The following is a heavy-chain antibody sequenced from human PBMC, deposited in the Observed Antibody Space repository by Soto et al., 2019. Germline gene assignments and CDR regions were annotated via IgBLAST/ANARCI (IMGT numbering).Heavy chain of an antibody. V-gene: IGHV3-30*03. D-gene: IGHD3-22*01. J-gene: IGHJ3*01. CDR1: GFTFSSYG. CDR3: ARDQLYYNDISGRPLNAFDV. CDR2: ISHEGSNE. Sequence: GGSLRLSCAASGFTFSSYGMHWVRQAPGKGLEWLAVISHEGSNEHFADSVKGRFTISRDNSKNSLYLQMNSLRAEDTAVYYCARDQLYYNDISGRPLNAFDVWGQGTMVTVSS.